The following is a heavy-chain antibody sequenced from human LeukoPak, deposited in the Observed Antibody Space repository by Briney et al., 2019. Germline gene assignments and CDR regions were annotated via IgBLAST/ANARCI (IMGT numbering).Heavy chain of an antibody. CDR3: TRGGMAPDY. CDR2: IRTKPHGGTR. D-gene: IGHD5-24*01. CDR1: GFTFSSYW. V-gene: IGHV3-49*04. Sequence: SGGSLRLSCAASGFTFSSYWMSWVRQAPGKGLEWVGFIRTKPHGGTREYAASVKGRFSISRDDSKSIAYLQMNSLKIEDTAVYYCTRGGMAPDYWGRGTLVTVSS. J-gene: IGHJ4*02.